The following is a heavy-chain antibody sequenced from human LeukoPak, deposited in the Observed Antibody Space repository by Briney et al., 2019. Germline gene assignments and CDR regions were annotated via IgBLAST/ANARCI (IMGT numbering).Heavy chain of an antibody. V-gene: IGHV3-30*18. J-gene: IGHJ4*02. D-gene: IGHD6-19*01. CDR3: AKVGSGWFFDY. CDR2: ISYDGSNK. Sequence: GRSLRLPCAASGFIFSLYDIHWVRQAPGKGLEWVAIISYDGSNKFYADSVKGRFTISRDNAKNTLWLQMNSLRAEDTAAYYCAKVGSGWFFDYWGQGTLVTVSS. CDR1: GFIFSLYD.